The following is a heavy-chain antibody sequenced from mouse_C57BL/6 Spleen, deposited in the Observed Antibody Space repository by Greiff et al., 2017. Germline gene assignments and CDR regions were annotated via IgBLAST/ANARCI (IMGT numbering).Heavy chain of an antibody. V-gene: IGHV5-4*01. CDR1: GFTFSSYA. Sequence: EVQGVESGGGLVKPGGSLKLSCAASGFTFSSYAMSWVRQTPEKRLEWVATISDGGSYTYYPDNVKGRFTISRDNAKNNLYLQMSHLKSEDTAMYYCARKGDYEGFAYWGQVTLVTVSA. D-gene: IGHD2-4*01. CDR2: ISDGGSYT. J-gene: IGHJ3*01. CDR3: ARKGDYEGFAY.